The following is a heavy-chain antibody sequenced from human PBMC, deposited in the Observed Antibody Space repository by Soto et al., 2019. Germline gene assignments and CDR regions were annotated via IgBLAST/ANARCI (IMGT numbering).Heavy chain of an antibody. V-gene: IGHV3-23*01. D-gene: IGHD5-12*01. Sequence: GGSLRLSCAASGFIFTNYAMNWVRQAPGKGLEWVSVVGGRGNSAYYADSVQGRFTISRDNSKNTLSLQMSSLTADDTAIYYCVREGRGSFDFWGRGTMVTVSS. CDR3: VREGRGSFDF. J-gene: IGHJ3*01. CDR2: VGGRGNSA. CDR1: GFIFTNYA.